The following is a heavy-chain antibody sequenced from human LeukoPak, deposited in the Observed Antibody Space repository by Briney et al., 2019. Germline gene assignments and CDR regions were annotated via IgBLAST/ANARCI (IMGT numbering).Heavy chain of an antibody. Sequence: PGGSLRLSCAVSGFTFSKYWMNWVRQAPGKGLEWVANIKNDGSQKYYADSVEGRFTISRDNAKHLLYLQMHGLRADDTAVYYCVWGHYADYTGQGTLVTVSS. CDR1: GFTFSKYW. J-gene: IGHJ4*02. V-gene: IGHV3-7*04. CDR2: IKNDGSQK. CDR3: VWGHYADY.